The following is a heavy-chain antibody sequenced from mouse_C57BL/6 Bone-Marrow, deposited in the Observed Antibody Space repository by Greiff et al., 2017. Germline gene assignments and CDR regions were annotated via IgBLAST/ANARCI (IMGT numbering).Heavy chain of an antibody. V-gene: IGHV2-2*01. D-gene: IGHD1-1*01. CDR3: ARLDTTVVARGDY. CDR1: GFSLTSYG. J-gene: IGHJ2*01. Sequence: VKLQQSGPGLVQPSQSLSITCTVSGFSLTSYGVHWVRQSPGKGLEWLGVIWSGGSTDYNAAFISRLSISKDNSKSQVFFKMNSLQADDTAIYYCARLDTTVVARGDYWGQGTTLTVSS. CDR2: IWSGGST.